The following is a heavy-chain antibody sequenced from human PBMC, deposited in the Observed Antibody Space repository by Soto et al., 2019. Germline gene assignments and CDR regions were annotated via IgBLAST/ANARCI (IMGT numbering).Heavy chain of an antibody. CDR1: GFTFGSYW. J-gene: IGHJ6*03. CDR2: IKQDGSEG. CDR3: ARVGTTMTTVTRSGYYMDV. V-gene: IGHV3-7*01. D-gene: IGHD4-4*01. Sequence: GGSLRLSCAASGFTFGSYWMSWVRQAPGKGLEWVANIKQDGSEGYYADYVKGRFTISRDNAKNSLYLQMNSLSAEDTAVYYCARVGTTMTTVTRSGYYMDVWGKGTTVTVSS.